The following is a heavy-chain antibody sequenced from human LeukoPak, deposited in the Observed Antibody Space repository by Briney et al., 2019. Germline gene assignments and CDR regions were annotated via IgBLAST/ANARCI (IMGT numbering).Heavy chain of an antibody. CDR1: GGSFSGYY. CDR2: INHSGST. Sequence: SETLSLTCTVYGGSFSGYYWSWLRQPPGKGLEWIGEINHSGSTNYNPSLKSRVTISVDTSKNQFSLKLSSVTAADTAVYYCESARYSYGTYFDYWGQGTLVTVSS. V-gene: IGHV4-34*01. CDR3: ESARYSYGTYFDY. J-gene: IGHJ4*02. D-gene: IGHD5-18*01.